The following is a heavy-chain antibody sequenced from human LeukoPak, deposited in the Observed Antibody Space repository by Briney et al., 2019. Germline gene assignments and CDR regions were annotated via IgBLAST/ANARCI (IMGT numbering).Heavy chain of an antibody. J-gene: IGHJ5*02. D-gene: IGHD2-15*01. CDR3: AKGVGYCSGGSCSNWFDP. Sequence: GGSLRLSCAASGFTFSSYGMHWVRQAPGKGLEWVAVISYDGSNKYYADSVKGRFTISRDNSKNTLYLQMNSLRAEDTAVYYCAKGVGYCSGGSCSNWFDPWGQGTLVTVSS. V-gene: IGHV3-30*18. CDR1: GFTFSSYG. CDR2: ISYDGSNK.